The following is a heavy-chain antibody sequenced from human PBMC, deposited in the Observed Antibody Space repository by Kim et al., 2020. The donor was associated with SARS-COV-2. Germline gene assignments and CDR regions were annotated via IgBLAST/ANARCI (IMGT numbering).Heavy chain of an antibody. Sequence: TSYEQKFQGRVTMTRDTSTSTVYMELSILRSDDTAVYYCARAPSDYYGMDVWGQGTPVTVSS. CDR2: T. J-gene: IGHJ6*02. V-gene: IGHV1-46*01. D-gene: IGHD2-2*01. CDR3: ARAPSDYYGMDV.